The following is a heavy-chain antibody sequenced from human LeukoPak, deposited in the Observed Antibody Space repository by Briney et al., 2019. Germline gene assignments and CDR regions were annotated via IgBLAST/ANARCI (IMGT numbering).Heavy chain of an antibody. J-gene: IGHJ1*01. D-gene: IGHD3-22*01. CDR3: AKDDSSGYYSYFQH. Sequence: PGGSLRLSCAASGFTFSSYAMSWVRQAPGKGLEWVSAISGSGGNTYYADSVKGRFTISRGNSKNTLYLQMNSLRAEDTAVYYCAKDDSSGYYSYFQHWGQGTLVTVSS. CDR2: ISGSGGNT. V-gene: IGHV3-23*01. CDR1: GFTFSSYA.